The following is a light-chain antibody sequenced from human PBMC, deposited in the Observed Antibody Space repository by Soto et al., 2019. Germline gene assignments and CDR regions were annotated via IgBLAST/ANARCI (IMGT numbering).Light chain of an antibody. CDR2: DVS. CDR1: SSDVGGYNY. V-gene: IGLV2-14*03. Sequence: QSALAQPASVSGSPGQSITIACTGTSSDVGGYNYVSWYQQHPGKAPKLMIYDVSNRPSGVSNRFSGSKSGNTASLTISGLPAEDEADYNCNSYTTVTTVVFGGGTKLTVL. J-gene: IGLJ2*01. CDR3: NSYTTVTTVV.